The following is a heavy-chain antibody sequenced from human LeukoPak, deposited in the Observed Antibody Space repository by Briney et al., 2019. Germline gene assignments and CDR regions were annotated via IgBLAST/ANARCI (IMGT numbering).Heavy chain of an antibody. V-gene: IGHV1-2*06. CDR3: ARASSSYNWFDP. J-gene: IGHJ5*02. D-gene: IGHD6-6*01. CDR2: INPNSGGT. CDR1: GYTFTGYY. Sequence: ASVKVSCKASGYTFTGYYMHWVRQAPGQGLEWMGRINPNSGGTNYAQKFQGRVTMTRNTSISTAYMELSSLKSEDTAVYYCARASSSYNWFDPWGQGTLVTVSS.